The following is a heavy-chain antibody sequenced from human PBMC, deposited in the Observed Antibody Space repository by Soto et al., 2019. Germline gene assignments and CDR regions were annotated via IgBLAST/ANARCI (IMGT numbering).Heavy chain of an antibody. CDR2: ISGSGGST. V-gene: IGHV3-23*01. CDR1: GFTFSSYA. D-gene: IGHD6-6*01. CDR3: ATVEYSSSSRGIPY. Sequence: PGGSLRLSCAASGFTFSSYAMSWVRQAPGKGLEWVSAISGSGGSTYYADSVKGRFTISRDNSKNTLYLQMNSLRAEDTAVYYCATVEYSSSSRGIPYWGQGTLVTVSS. J-gene: IGHJ4*02.